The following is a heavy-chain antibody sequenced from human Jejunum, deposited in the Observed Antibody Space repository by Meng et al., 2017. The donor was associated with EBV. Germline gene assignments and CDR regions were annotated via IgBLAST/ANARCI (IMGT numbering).Heavy chain of an antibody. V-gene: IGHV4-61*01. CDR2: IYYSGST. J-gene: IGHJ4*02. CDR1: RGSVNSGNVY. CDR3: AGLRYSGYDRAFDY. Sequence: PEPAPGLVKPSETLDLPCTVSRGSVNSGNVYWSWIRQPPGKGLEWIGYIYYSGSTNYIPSLKSRVTISLDTSKNQFSLKLSSVTAADTAVYYCAGLRYSGYDRAFDYWGQGALVTVSS. D-gene: IGHD5-12*01.